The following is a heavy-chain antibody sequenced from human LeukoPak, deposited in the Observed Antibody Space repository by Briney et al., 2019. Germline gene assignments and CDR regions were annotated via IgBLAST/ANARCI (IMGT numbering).Heavy chain of an antibody. CDR2: IYYSGST. CDR1: GGSISSGDYY. V-gene: IGHV4-30-4*08. J-gene: IGHJ4*02. CDR3: ARVGDTQPTLGDDY. D-gene: IGHD3-9*01. Sequence: TLSLTCTVSGGSISSGDYYWSWIRQPPGKGLEWIGYIYYSGSTYYNPSLKSRVTISVDTSKNQFSLKLSSVTAADTAVYYCARVGDTQPTLGDDYWGQGTLVTVSS.